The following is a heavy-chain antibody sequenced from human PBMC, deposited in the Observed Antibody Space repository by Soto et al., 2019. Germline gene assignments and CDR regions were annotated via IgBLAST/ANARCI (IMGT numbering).Heavy chain of an antibody. D-gene: IGHD2-2*01. CDR2: VSYDGNNK. CDR3: ATPTSSPYLAY. CDR1: GFTFNRFA. Sequence: PGGSLRLSCAASGFTFNRFALHWVRQAPGKGLEWVALVSYDGNNKFYADSVKGRFTISRDNSRKMLHLQMNGLRPEDTAVYYCATPTSSPYLAYWGQGTLVTVSS. J-gene: IGHJ4*02. V-gene: IGHV3-30-3*01.